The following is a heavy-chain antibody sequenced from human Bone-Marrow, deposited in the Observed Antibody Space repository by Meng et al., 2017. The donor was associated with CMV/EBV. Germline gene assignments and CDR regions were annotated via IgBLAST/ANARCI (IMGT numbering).Heavy chain of an antibody. D-gene: IGHD3-22*01. CDR2: IYWNDAK. J-gene: IGHJ4*02. V-gene: IGHV2-5*01. CDR1: GFSLSTSRVG. Sequence: SGPTLVKPTQTLTQTCTFSGFSLSTSRVGVGWIRQPPGKALEWLALIYWNDAKRYSPSLKSRLTITKDTSKNQVVLTMTNMDPVDTATYYCARPFYFDSSGYFFDYWGQGTLVTVSS. CDR3: ARPFYFDSSGYFFDY.